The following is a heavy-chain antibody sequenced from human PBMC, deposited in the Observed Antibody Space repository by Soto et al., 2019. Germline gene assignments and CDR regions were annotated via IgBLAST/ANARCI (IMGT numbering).Heavy chain of an antibody. V-gene: IGHV3-53*01. CDR1: GFTVSNNY. D-gene: IGHD2-2*01. Sequence: EVQLVESGGGLIQPGGSLRLSCAVSGFTVSNNYMSWVRQAPGKGLEGVSVIYSGGYTAYGDSVKGRFTISRDNSKNPLVLQIKSRRAADPAVYFVATMPGGGGYWGQGTLVTVSS. CDR2: IYSGGYT. J-gene: IGHJ4*02. CDR3: ATMPGGGGY.